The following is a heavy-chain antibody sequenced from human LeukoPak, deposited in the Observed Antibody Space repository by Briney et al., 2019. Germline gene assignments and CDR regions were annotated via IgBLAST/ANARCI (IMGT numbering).Heavy chain of an antibody. Sequence: PGGPLRLSCAASGFTFSTYSMNWVRRAPGKGLEWVSYISSSSTTIYFADSVKGRFTISRDNAKNSLYLQMNSLRAEDTAVYHCARRSYSHDAFDIWGQGTMVTVSS. CDR1: GFTFSTYS. CDR3: ARRSYSHDAFDI. CDR2: ISSSSTTI. V-gene: IGHV3-48*01. J-gene: IGHJ3*02. D-gene: IGHD2-21*01.